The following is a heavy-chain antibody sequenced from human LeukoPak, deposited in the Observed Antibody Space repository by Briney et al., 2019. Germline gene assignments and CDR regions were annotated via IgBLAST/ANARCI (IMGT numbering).Heavy chain of an antibody. CDR2: INPNSGGT. V-gene: IGHV1-2*02. Sequence: ASVKVSCKASGYTFTGYYMHWVRQAPGQGLEWMGWINPNSGGTNYAQKFQGRVTMTRDTSISTAYMELSRLRSDDTAVYYCAREGFNWSYVGIDYWGQGTLVTVSS. D-gene: IGHD1-7*01. J-gene: IGHJ4*02. CDR3: AREGFNWSYVGIDY. CDR1: GYTFTGYY.